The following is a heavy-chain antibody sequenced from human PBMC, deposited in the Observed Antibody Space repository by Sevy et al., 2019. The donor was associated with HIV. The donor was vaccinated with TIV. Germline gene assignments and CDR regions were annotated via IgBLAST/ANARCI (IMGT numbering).Heavy chain of an antibody. J-gene: IGHJ6*02. Sequence: GGSLRLSCAASGFTFSSYAMSWVRQAPGKGLEWVSAISGSGGSIYYADSVKGRFTISRDNSKNTLYLQMNSLRAEDTAVYYCAKGDGYCSSTSCLPPYYYYYGMDVWGQGTTVTVSS. CDR2: ISGSGGSI. V-gene: IGHV3-23*01. CDR3: AKGDGYCSSTSCLPPYYYYYGMDV. D-gene: IGHD2-2*01. CDR1: GFTFSSYA.